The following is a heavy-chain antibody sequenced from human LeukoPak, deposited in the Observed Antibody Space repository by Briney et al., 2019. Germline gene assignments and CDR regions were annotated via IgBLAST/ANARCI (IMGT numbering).Heavy chain of an antibody. CDR3: ARTPIYYYDNSGYYN. Sequence: SETLSLTCTVSGGSITSNNYYWSWIRQPAGKGLEWIGRIYTSGSTNYNPSLKSRVTMSVDTSKKQFSLKLSSVTAADTAVYYCARTPIYYYDNSGYYNWGQGTLVTVSS. CDR2: IYTSGST. J-gene: IGHJ4*02. CDR1: GGSITSNNYY. V-gene: IGHV4-61*02. D-gene: IGHD3-22*01.